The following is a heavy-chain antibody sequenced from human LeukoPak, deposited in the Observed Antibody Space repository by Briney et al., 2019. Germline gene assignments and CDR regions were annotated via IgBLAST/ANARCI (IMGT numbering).Heavy chain of an antibody. Sequence: PGGSLRLSCAASGFTFTKYWMTWVRQDPGKGLEWVANINQDGSERFYVDSVKGRFTISRDNAKNSLYLQMNSLGAEDTAVYYCARGLDCGSTSCYLDTWGQGTLVTVSS. CDR1: GFTFTKYW. J-gene: IGHJ4*02. D-gene: IGHD3/OR15-3a*01. CDR3: ARGLDCGSTSCYLDT. CDR2: INQDGSER. V-gene: IGHV3-7*01.